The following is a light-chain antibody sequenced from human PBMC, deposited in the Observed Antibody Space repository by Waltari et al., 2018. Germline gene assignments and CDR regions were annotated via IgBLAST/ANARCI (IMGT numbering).Light chain of an antibody. CDR2: AAS. CDR3: QKYDSVPFT. Sequence: DIQMTQSPSSLSASVGDRVTITCRASQGISNYLAWYQQTPRKVPKLLIYAASTLQSGGPSRFRGNGSGTDFNLNIRSLQPEDVATYYCQKYDSVPFTFGPGTKVDI. V-gene: IGKV1-27*01. J-gene: IGKJ3*01. CDR1: QGISNY.